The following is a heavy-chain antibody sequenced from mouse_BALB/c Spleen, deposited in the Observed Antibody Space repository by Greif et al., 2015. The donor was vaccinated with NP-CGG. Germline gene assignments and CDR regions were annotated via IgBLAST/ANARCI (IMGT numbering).Heavy chain of an antibody. Sequence: EVQLQQSGPGLVKPSQSLSLTCTVTGYSITSDYAWNWIRQFPGNKLEWMGYISYSGSTSYNPSLKSRISITRDTSKNQFFLQLNSVTTEDTATYYCAMSTIITTKEFDYWGQGTTLTVSS. D-gene: IGHD2-4*01. J-gene: IGHJ2*01. V-gene: IGHV3-2*02. CDR1: GYSITSDYA. CDR3: AMSTIITTKEFDY. CDR2: ISYSGST.